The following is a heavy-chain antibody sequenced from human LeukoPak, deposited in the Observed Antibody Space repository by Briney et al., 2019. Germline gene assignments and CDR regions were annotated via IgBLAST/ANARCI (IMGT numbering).Heavy chain of an antibody. CDR2: INHSGST. CDR3: ARISGIGPRDV. CDR1: GGSFSGYY. Sequence: SETLSLTCAVYGGSFSGYYWSWIRQPPGKGLEWIGEINHSGSTNYNPSLKSRVTISVDTSKNQFSLKLSSVTAADTAVYCCARISGIGPRDVWGKGTTVTVSS. J-gene: IGHJ6*04. D-gene: IGHD2-15*01. V-gene: IGHV4-34*01.